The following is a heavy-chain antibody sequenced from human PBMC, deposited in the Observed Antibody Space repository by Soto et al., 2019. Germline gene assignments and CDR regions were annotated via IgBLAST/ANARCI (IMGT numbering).Heavy chain of an antibody. Sequence: GASVKVSCKASGYTFINFGINWVRQAPGQGLEWMGWITPYNGNANYPQKHQDRLTITTDTSTNTAYLELRSLRSDGTAVYFCARARMFSGAHHDYWGQGTRVTVSS. CDR1: GYTFINFG. V-gene: IGHV1-18*04. D-gene: IGHD1-26*01. J-gene: IGHJ4*02. CDR3: ARARMFSGAHHDY. CDR2: ITPYNGNA.